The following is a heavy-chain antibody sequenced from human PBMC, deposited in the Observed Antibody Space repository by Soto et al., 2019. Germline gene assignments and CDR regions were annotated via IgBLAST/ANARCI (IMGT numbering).Heavy chain of an antibody. V-gene: IGHV4-39*01. CDR1: GGSISSSSYY. D-gene: IGHD3-3*01. CDR2: IYYSGST. CDR3: ARQGSDGTIFGVVILVQYYFDY. Sequence: SETLSLTCTVSGGSISSSSYYWGWIRQPPGKGLEWIGSIYYSGSTYYNPSLKSRVTISVDTSKNQFSLKLSSVTAADTAVYYCARQGSDGTIFGVVILVQYYFDYWGQGTLVTVSS. J-gene: IGHJ4*02.